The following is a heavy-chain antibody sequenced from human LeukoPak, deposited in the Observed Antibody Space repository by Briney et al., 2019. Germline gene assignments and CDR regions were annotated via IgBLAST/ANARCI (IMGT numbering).Heavy chain of an antibody. J-gene: IGHJ4*02. CDR1: GFTFSSYS. V-gene: IGHV3-48*02. CDR3: ARSYSGSYGSFDY. Sequence: GGSLRLSCAASGFTFSSYSMNWVRQAPGKGLEWVSYISSSSTIYYADSVKGRFTISRDNAKNSLYLQMNSLRDEDTAVYYCARSYSGSYGSFDYWGQGTLVTVSS. CDR2: ISSSSTI. D-gene: IGHD1-26*01.